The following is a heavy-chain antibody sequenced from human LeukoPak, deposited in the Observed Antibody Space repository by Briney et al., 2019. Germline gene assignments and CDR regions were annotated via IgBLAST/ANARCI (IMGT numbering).Heavy chain of an antibody. Sequence: PGESLKISCQGSGCSFTNYWIGWVRQMPGKGLEWMGIIYPGDSDTRYSPSFQRRVTISADKSISTAYLQWGSLKASDTAMYYCARSQGYCSGGSCLQGDWFDPWGQGTLVTVSS. CDR1: GCSFTNYW. J-gene: IGHJ5*02. CDR2: IYPGDSDT. D-gene: IGHD2-15*01. CDR3: ARSQGYCSGGSCLQGDWFDP. V-gene: IGHV5-51*01.